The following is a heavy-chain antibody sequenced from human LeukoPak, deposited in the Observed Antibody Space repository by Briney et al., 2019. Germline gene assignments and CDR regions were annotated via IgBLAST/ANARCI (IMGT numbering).Heavy chain of an antibody. Sequence: SETLFLTCTVSGGSVSSGSYYWSWIRQPPGKGLEWIGYIYYSGSTNYNPSLKSRVTISVDTSKNQFSLKLSSVTAADTAVYYCARVGDGYNFAFDIWGQGTMVTVSS. D-gene: IGHD5-24*01. CDR2: IYYSGST. CDR3: ARVGDGYNFAFDI. CDR1: GGSVSSGSYY. V-gene: IGHV4-61*01. J-gene: IGHJ3*02.